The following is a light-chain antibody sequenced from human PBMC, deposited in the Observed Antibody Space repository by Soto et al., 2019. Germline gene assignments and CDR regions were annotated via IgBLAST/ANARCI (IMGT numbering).Light chain of an antibody. J-gene: IGLJ1*01. CDR3: CSYAGSSTFYV. V-gene: IGLV2-23*01. CDR2: EGS. Sequence: QSALTQPASVSGSPGQSITISCTGTSSDVGSYNLVSWYQQHPGKAPKLMIYEGSKRPSGVSNRFSGSKSGNTASLTISGLQAEDEADYYCCSYAGSSTFYVFGTGTRSPP. CDR1: SSDVGSYNL.